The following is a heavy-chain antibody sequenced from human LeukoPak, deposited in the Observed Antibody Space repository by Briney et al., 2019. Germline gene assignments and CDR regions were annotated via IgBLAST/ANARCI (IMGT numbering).Heavy chain of an antibody. CDR3: ARVRSGWYFDY. Sequence: GGSLRLSCALSGFTFSGCSMNWVRQAPGKGLEWVAYITSSSGTIYYADSVKGRFTISRDNAKNSLYLQMNNLTDEDTAVYYCARVRSGWYFDYWGQGTLVTVSS. J-gene: IGHJ4*02. CDR1: GFTFSGCS. CDR2: ITSSSGTI. V-gene: IGHV3-48*02. D-gene: IGHD6-19*01.